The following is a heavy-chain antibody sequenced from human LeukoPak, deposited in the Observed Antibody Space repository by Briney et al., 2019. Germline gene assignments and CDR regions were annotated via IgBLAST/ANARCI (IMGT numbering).Heavy chain of an antibody. J-gene: IGHJ3*02. V-gene: IGHV1-3*01. D-gene: IGHD6-19*01. Sequence: ASVKVSCKASGYTFTSYAMHWVRQAPGQRLEWMGWINAGNGNTKYSQKFQGRVTITRDTSASTAYMELSSLRSEDTAVYYCARVDSSGWYDDAFDIWGQGTMVTVSS. CDR2: INAGNGNT. CDR1: GYTFTSYA. CDR3: ARVDSSGWYDDAFDI.